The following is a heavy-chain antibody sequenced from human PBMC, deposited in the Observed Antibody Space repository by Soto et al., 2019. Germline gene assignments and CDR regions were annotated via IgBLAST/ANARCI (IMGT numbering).Heavy chain of an antibody. CDR3: AKEWDSSSWYREYFQH. J-gene: IGHJ1*01. Sequence: ESVGGVVQPGRSLRLSCAASGFTFSSYGMHWVRQAPGKGLEWGAVISDDGSKQYHADSVKGRFTLSRDNSKNTLYLQMNSLRVEDTAMYYCAKEWDSSSWYREYFQHWGQGTQVTVSP. D-gene: IGHD6-13*01. CDR2: ISDDGSKQ. V-gene: IGHV3-30*18. CDR1: GFTFSSYG.